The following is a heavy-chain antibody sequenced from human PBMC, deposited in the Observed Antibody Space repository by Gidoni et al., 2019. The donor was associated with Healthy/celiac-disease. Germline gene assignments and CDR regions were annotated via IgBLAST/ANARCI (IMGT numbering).Heavy chain of an antibody. D-gene: IGHD2-2*01. V-gene: IGHV3-48*01. CDR1: GFTFSSYS. J-gene: IGHJ5*02. Sequence: EVQLVESGGGLLQPGGSLRLSCAASGFTFSSYSMNWVRQAPGKGLEWVSYISSVSSTIYYADAVKGRFTISRDNAKNSLYLQMNSLRAEDTAVYYCARDQAQIVVVPAAIGGFDPWGQGTLVTVSS. CDR2: ISSVSSTI. CDR3: ARDQAQIVVVPAAIGGFDP.